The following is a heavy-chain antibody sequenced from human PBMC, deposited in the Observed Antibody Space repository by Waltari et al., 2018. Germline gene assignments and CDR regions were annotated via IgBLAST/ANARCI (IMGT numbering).Heavy chain of an antibody. J-gene: IGHJ4*02. Sequence: EVQLVESGGGLVQPGGSLKLSCAASGYIFSDSAIHWGRQASGKGLEWVGRIRTNANNYATSYGASVNGRFTISRDDSRNTAYLQMNSLKIDDTGVYWCATGGWGFYLDNWGQGTLVTFSS. V-gene: IGHV3-73*01. CDR1: GYIFSDSA. CDR3: ATGGWGFYLDN. D-gene: IGHD7-27*01. CDR2: IRTNANNYAT.